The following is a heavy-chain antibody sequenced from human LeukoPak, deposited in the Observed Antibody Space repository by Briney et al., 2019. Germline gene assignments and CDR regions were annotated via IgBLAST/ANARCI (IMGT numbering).Heavy chain of an antibody. CDR2: IYPGDSDT. V-gene: IGHV5-51*01. J-gene: IGHJ3*02. D-gene: IGHD6-13*01. CDR3: ARRNSSSWDAFDI. Sequence: GESLKISCKGSGYSFTSYWIGWVLQMPGKGLEWMGIIYPGDSDTRYSPSFQGQVTISADKSISTAYLQWSSLKASDTAMYYCARRNSSSWDAFDIWGQGTMVTVSS. CDR1: GYSFTSYW.